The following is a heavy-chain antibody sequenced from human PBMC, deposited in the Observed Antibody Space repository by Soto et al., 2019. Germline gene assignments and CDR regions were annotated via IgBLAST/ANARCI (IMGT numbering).Heavy chain of an antibody. V-gene: IGHV4-59*12. J-gene: IGHJ2*01. Sequence: SETLSLTCTVSGGSISSYYWSWIRQPPGKGLEWIGYIYYSGSTNHNPSLKSRVTISVDTSKNQFSLKLSSVTAADTAVYYCAREIMPLTNDWYFDLWGRGTLVTVSS. CDR1: GGSISSYY. CDR3: AREIMPLTNDWYFDL. CDR2: IYYSGST. D-gene: IGHD2-8*01.